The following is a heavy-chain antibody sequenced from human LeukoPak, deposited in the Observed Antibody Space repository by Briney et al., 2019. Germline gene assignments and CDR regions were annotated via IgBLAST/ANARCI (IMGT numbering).Heavy chain of an antibody. Sequence: ASVKVSCKASGYTFTSYYMHWVRQAPGQGLEWMGIINPSSGSTSNAQKFQGRVTITADESTSTAYMELSSLRSEDTAVYYCARARFPYDTLTGYYNLYYFDYWGQGTLVTVSS. CDR2: INPSSGST. D-gene: IGHD3-9*01. J-gene: IGHJ4*02. CDR1: GYTFTSYY. V-gene: IGHV1-46*01. CDR3: ARARFPYDTLTGYYNLYYFDY.